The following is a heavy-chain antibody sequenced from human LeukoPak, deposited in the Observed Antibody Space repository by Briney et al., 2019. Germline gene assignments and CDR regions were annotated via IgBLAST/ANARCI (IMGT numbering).Heavy chain of an antibody. D-gene: IGHD4-17*01. J-gene: IGHJ4*02. CDR1: GFTFTSVW. CDR3: ARDRTTVTLFDY. Sequence: GGSLRLSCAASGFTFTSVWMHWFRQAPGRGLVWISRISTDGAITGYADAVKGRFTISRDNAKNTLYLQMNSLRAEDTAVYYCARDRTTVTLFDYWGQGALVTVSS. CDR2: ISTDGAIT. V-gene: IGHV3-74*01.